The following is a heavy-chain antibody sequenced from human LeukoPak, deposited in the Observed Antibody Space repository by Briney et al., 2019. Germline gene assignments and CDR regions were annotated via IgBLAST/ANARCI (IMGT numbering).Heavy chain of an antibody. D-gene: IGHD3-22*01. Sequence: SETLSLTCTVSGGSISSYYWSWIRQPPGKGLEWIGYIYYSGSTNYNPSLKSRVTISVDTSKNQFSLKLSSVTAADTAIYYCARVHVNSGYYFGDAFDIWGQGTIVTVSS. CDR2: IYYSGST. V-gene: IGHV4-59*08. CDR3: ARVHVNSGYYFGDAFDI. CDR1: GGSISSYY. J-gene: IGHJ3*02.